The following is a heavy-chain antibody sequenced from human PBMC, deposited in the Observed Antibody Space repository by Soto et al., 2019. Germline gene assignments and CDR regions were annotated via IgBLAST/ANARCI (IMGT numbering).Heavy chain of an antibody. V-gene: IGHV1-2*02. Sequence: QVQLVQSGAEVKKPGASVKVSCKASGYTFIGHYLHWVRQAPGQGLEWLGWTNPSSGATNFAQKFQGGATKSRDTSTSTAYLEMSRLRSDGTAVYYCAREAGTTGNYYYGTDVWGQGTTVTVSS. CDR2: TNPSSGAT. CDR3: AREAGTTGNYYYGTDV. CDR1: GYTFIGHY. J-gene: IGHJ6*02. D-gene: IGHD1-7*01.